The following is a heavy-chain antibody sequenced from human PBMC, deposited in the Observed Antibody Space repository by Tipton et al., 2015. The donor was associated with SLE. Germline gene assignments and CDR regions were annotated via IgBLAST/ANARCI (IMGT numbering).Heavy chain of an antibody. CDR3: AKDRKAAVADDYYYGMDV. V-gene: IGHV3-30-3*01. CDR2: ISYDGSNK. J-gene: IGHJ6*02. CDR1: GFTFSSYA. D-gene: IGHD6-19*01. Sequence: SLRLSCAASGFTFSSYAMHWVRQAPGKGLEWVAVISYDGSNKYYADSVKGRFTISRDNSKNTLYLQMNSLRAEDTAVYYCAKDRKAAVADDYYYGMDVWGQGTTVSVSS.